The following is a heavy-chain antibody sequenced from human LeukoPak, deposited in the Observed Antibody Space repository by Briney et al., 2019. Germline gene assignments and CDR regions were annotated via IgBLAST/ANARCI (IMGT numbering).Heavy chain of an antibody. J-gene: IGHJ3*02. CDR3: ARDWRELQPHDAFDI. CDR1: GYSISSGYY. V-gene: IGHV4-38-2*02. D-gene: IGHD1-26*01. Sequence: SETLSLTCTVSGYSISSGYYWGWIRQPPGKGLEWIGSIYHSGSTYYNPSLKSRVTISVDTSKNQFSLKLSSVTAADTAVYYCARDWRELQPHDAFDIWGQGTMVTVSS. CDR2: IYHSGST.